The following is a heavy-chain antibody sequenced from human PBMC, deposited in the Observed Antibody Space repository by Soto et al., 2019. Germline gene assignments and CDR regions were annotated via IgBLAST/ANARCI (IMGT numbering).Heavy chain of an antibody. CDR3: ARDCSSTSCPD. Sequence: QVQLVESGGGVVQPGRSLRLSCAASGFTCSSYGMHWVRQAPGKGLEWVAVIWYDGSNKYYADSVKGRFTISRDNSKNTLYLQMNSLRAEDTAVYYCARDCSSTSCPDWGQGTLVTVSS. CDR1: GFTCSSYG. V-gene: IGHV3-33*01. J-gene: IGHJ4*02. D-gene: IGHD2-2*01. CDR2: IWYDGSNK.